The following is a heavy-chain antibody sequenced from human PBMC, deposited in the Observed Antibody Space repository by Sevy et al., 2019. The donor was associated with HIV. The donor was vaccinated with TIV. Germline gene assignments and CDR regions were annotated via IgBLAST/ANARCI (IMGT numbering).Heavy chain of an antibody. Sequence: SETLSLTCTVSGGSISSGGYYWSWIRQHPGKGLEWIGYIYYSGSTYYNPSLKSRVTISVDTSKNQFSLKLSSVTAADTAVYYCARVPGSSWYLRGNSFDPWGQGTLVTVSS. V-gene: IGHV4-31*03. CDR3: ARVPGSSWYLRGNSFDP. J-gene: IGHJ5*02. D-gene: IGHD6-13*01. CDR1: GGSISSGGYY. CDR2: IYYSGST.